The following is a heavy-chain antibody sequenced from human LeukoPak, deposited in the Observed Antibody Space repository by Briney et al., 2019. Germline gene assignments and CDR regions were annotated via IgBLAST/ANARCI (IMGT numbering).Heavy chain of an antibody. J-gene: IGHJ4*02. CDR2: ISGSGGST. Sequence: GGSLRLSCAASGFTFSSYAMIWVRQAPGKGLEWVSEISGSGGSTYYADTVRGRFTISRDNSKNTLYLQMNSLRAEDTAVYYCAKAVEMATITFDYWGQGTLVTVSS. D-gene: IGHD5-24*01. CDR1: GFTFSSYA. CDR3: AKAVEMATITFDY. V-gene: IGHV3-23*01.